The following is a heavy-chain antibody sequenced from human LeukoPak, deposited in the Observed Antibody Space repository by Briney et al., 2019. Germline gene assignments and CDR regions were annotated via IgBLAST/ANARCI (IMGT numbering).Heavy chain of an antibody. V-gene: IGHV3-48*01. CDR3: ARESISGHRDFDY. D-gene: IGHD1-26*01. CDR1: GFTFSGYS. CDR2: ISSGSRTI. Sequence: PGGSLRLSCAASGFTFSGYSMNWVRLAPGKGLEWLSYISSGSRTIYYADSVKGRFTVSRDNAKNSLYLQMNSLRAEDTAVYYCARESISGHRDFDYWGQGALVTVSS. J-gene: IGHJ4*02.